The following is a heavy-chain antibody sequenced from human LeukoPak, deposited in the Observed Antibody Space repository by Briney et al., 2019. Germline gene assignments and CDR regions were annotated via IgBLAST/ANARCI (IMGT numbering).Heavy chain of an antibody. V-gene: IGHV1-2*02. Sequence: ASVKVSCKASGYTFTGYYMHRVRQAPGQGIEWMVWINPNSGGTNYAQKFQGRVTMTRDTSISTAYMELSRLRSDDTAVYYCARVYCSGGSCLSGYYYYYMDVWGKGTTVTVSS. J-gene: IGHJ6*03. D-gene: IGHD2-15*01. CDR3: ARVYCSGGSCLSGYYYYYMDV. CDR1: GYTFTGYY. CDR2: INPNSGGT.